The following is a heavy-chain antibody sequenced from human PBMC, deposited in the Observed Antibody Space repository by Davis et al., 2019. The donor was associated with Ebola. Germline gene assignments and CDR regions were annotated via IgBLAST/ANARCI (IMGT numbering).Heavy chain of an antibody. V-gene: IGHV3-30*02. CDR3: AKGTLWSKGYYYYYGMDV. CDR1: GFTFSSYG. J-gene: IGHJ6*02. CDR2: IRYDGSNK. D-gene: IGHD3-10*01. Sequence: PGGSLRLSCAASGFTFSSYGMHWVRQAPGKGLEWVAFIRYDGSNKYYADSVKGRFTISRDNSKNTLYLQMNSLRAEDTAVYYCAKGTLWSKGYYYYYGMDVWGQGTTVTVSS.